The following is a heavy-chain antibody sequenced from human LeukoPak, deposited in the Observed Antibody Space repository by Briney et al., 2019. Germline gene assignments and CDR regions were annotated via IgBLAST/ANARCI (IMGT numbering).Heavy chain of an antibody. D-gene: IGHD4-11*01. V-gene: IGHV3-48*02. CDR1: GFTVSSNY. J-gene: IGHJ5*02. Sequence: GGSLRLSCAASGFTVSSNYMSWVRQAPGKGLEWVSYISISSSTTYYADSVKGRFTISRDNAQNSLYLQMNSLRDEDTAVYYCARQVKWFDPWGQGTLVTVSS. CDR2: ISISSSTT. CDR3: ARQVKWFDP.